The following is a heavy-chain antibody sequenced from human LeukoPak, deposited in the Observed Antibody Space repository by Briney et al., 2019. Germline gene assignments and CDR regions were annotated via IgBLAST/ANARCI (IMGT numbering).Heavy chain of an antibody. Sequence: GGSLRLSCAASGFTFDDYAMHWVRQAPGKGLEWVSGISWNSGSIGYADSVKGRFTISRDNAKNSLYLQMNSLRAEDMALYYCAKDRGYQLLHDAFDIWGQGTMVTVSS. CDR1: GFTFDDYA. D-gene: IGHD2-2*01. J-gene: IGHJ3*02. CDR3: AKDRGYQLLHDAFDI. CDR2: ISWNSGSI. V-gene: IGHV3-9*03.